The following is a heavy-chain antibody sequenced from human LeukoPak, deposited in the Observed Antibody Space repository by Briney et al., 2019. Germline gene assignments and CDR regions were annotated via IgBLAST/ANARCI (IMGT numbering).Heavy chain of an antibody. CDR3: ARQRIAARIRYFDY. V-gene: IGHV4-59*11. Sequence: PSETLSLTCTVSGGSISSHYWSWIRQPPGKGLEWIGYIYYSGSTNYNPSLKSRVTISVDTSKNQFSLKLSSVTAADTAVYYCARQRIAARIRYFDYWGQGTLVTVYS. J-gene: IGHJ4*02. CDR2: IYYSGST. CDR1: GGSISSHY. D-gene: IGHD6-6*01.